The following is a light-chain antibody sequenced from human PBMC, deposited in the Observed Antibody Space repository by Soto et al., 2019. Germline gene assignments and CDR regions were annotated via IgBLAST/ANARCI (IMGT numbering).Light chain of an antibody. CDR3: QQSYSSPPT. V-gene: IGKV1-39*01. J-gene: IGKJ1*01. Sequence: DIQMTQSPSSLSASVGYRVTITGRASQNIINYLNWYQQKPGKAPKLLIYAASSLQSGVPSRFSGSRSGPDFTLTISSLQPEDFATYYCQQSYSSPPTFGQGTKVDIK. CDR1: QNIINY. CDR2: AAS.